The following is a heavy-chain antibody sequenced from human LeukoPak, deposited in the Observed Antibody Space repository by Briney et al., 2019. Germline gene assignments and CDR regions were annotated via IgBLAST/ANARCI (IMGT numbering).Heavy chain of an antibody. D-gene: IGHD2-2*01. CDR1: GYTFTGYY. Sequence: ASVKVSCKASGYTFTGYYMHWVRQAPGQGLEWMGWINPNSGGTNYAQKFQGRVTMTRDTSISTAYMELRSLRSDDTAVYYCARDSGKAAAYSGDYWGQGTLATVSS. CDR2: INPNSGGT. V-gene: IGHV1-2*02. CDR3: ARDSGKAAAYSGDY. J-gene: IGHJ4*02.